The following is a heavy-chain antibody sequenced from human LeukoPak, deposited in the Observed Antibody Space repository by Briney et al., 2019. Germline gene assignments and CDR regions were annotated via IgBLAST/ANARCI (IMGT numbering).Heavy chain of an antibody. CDR3: AKDQYGGNPQYYFDY. V-gene: IGHV3-23*01. D-gene: IGHD4-23*01. J-gene: IGHJ4*02. CDR1: GFTFSSYA. Sequence: GGSLRLSCAASGFTFSSYAMSWVRHAPGKGLDGVSAISGSGGNTYYEDSVKGRFTISRDNSKNTLYLQMNSLRAEDTAVYYCAKDQYGGNPQYYFDYWGQGTLVTVSS. CDR2: ISGSGGNT.